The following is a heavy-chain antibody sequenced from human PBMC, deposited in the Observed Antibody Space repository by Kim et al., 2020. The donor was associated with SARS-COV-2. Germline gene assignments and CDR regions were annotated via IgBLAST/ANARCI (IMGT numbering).Heavy chain of an antibody. CDR2: IYYTGST. CDR3: ARDDYGGNFWFDP. Sequence: SETLSLTCTVSGGSISSYYWSWIRQPPGKGLEWIGYIYYTGSTTYNPSLKSRVTISVDRSKNQFSLKLSSVTAADTAVYYCARDDYGGNFWFDPWGQG. D-gene: IGHD4-17*01. V-gene: IGHV4-59*01. J-gene: IGHJ5*02. CDR1: GGSISSYY.